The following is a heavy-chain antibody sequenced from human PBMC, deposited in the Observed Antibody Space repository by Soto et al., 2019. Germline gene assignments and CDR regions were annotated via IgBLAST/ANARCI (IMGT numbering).Heavy chain of an antibody. Sequence: TLALAIVVSVCSIKSYHWSWIRPFPGKGLEWIAYTAYTGRTYYNPSFKSRVTISIDTSKNQFSLKLSSVTATDTAVYYCARQRTTVVTQAYFDHWGQGALVTVS. CDR1: VCSIKSYH. J-gene: IGHJ4*02. V-gene: IGHV4-59*08. CDR3: ARQRTTVVTQAYFDH. CDR2: TAYTGRT. D-gene: IGHD2-21*02.